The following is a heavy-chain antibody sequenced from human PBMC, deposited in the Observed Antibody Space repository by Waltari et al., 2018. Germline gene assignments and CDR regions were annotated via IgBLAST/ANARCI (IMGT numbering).Heavy chain of an antibody. J-gene: IGHJ2*01. CDR3: ARDYRGYYGSGSYKWYFDL. CDR1: GFTVSSNY. CDR2: IYSGGST. D-gene: IGHD3-10*01. V-gene: IGHV3-53*01. Sequence: EVQLVESGGGLIQPGGSLRLSCAASGFTVSSNYMNWVRQAPGKGLEWVSVIYSGGSTYYADSVKGRFTISRDNSKNTLYLQMNSLRAEDTAVYYCARDYRGYYGSGSYKWYFDLWGRGTLVTVSS.